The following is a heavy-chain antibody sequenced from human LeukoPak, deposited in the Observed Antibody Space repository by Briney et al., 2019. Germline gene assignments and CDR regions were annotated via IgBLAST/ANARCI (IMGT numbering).Heavy chain of an antibody. D-gene: IGHD2-2*01. CDR1: GGSISSGGYY. CDR2: IYYSGST. Sequence: PSQTLSLTCTVSGGSISSGGYYWSWIRQHPGTGLEWIGYIYYSGSTYYNPSLKSRVTISVDTSKNQFSLKLSSVTAADTAVYYCVSLVGPSPFFGYWGQGTLVTVSS. J-gene: IGHJ4*02. CDR3: VSLVGPSPFFGY. V-gene: IGHV4-31*03.